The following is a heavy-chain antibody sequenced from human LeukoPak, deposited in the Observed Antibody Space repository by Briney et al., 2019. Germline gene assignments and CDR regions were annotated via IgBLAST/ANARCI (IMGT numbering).Heavy chain of an antibody. Sequence: PSETLSLTCAVPGGSISSSNWWSWVRQPPEKGLEWIGEIYHSGSTNYNPSLKSRVTISVDKSKNQFSLKLSSVTAADTAVYYCARDAYYYDSSGYYYWGQGTLVTVSS. CDR3: ARDAYYYDSSGYYY. D-gene: IGHD3-22*01. J-gene: IGHJ4*02. V-gene: IGHV4-4*02. CDR2: IYHSGST. CDR1: GGSISSSNW.